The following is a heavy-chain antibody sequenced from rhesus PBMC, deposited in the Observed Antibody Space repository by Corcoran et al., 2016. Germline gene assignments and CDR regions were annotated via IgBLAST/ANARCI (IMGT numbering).Heavy chain of an antibody. V-gene: IGHV3-54*02. CDR3: ARDVGTYSNYVYYGLDS. J-gene: IGHJ6*01. CDR1: GFTFSSYG. D-gene: IGHD4-23*01. CDR2: ISYDRKKK. Sequence: EVQLVESGGGLVQPGGSLRLSCAASGFTFSSYGIHWVRQAPGKGLEWVAVISYDRKKKDYAVAVKNRFTICRDKSKNMQYLQRNNLKLEDTAVYYCARDVGTYSNYVYYGLDSWGQGVVVTVSS.